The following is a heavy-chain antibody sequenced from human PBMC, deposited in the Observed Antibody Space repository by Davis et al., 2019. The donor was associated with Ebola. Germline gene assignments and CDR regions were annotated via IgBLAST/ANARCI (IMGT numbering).Heavy chain of an antibody. J-gene: IGHJ4*02. CDR3: AKDPYSSTSRNDC. CDR2: VRYDGNNK. D-gene: IGHD6-6*01. Sequence: GESLKISCAVSGIIFNSSAMHWVRQAPGKGLEWVAFVRYDGNNKYYADSVKGRFTISRDNSENTLYLQMNSLRVEDTAVYYCAKDPYSSTSRNDCWGQGTLVTVSS. CDR1: GIIFNSSA. V-gene: IGHV3-30*02.